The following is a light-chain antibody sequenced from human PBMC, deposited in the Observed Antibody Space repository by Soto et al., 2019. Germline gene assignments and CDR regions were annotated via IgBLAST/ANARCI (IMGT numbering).Light chain of an antibody. CDR1: QSLLHSDGYIY. Sequence: DIVMTQSPLSLPVTPGEPASISCRSSQSLLHSDGYIYLDWYLQRPGQSPQLLICLGSNRASGVPDRFSGSGSGTHVTLTISRVEAADFGVYYCMQALQTPWTFGQGTRVEVK. CDR2: LGS. V-gene: IGKV2-28*01. CDR3: MQALQTPWT. J-gene: IGKJ1*01.